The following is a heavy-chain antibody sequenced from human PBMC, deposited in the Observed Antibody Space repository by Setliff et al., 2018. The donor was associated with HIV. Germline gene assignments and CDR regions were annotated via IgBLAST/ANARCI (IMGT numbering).Heavy chain of an antibody. Sequence: GGSLRLSCAASGFTFSNAWMSWVRQAPGKGLEWVGRIKSKTDGGTTDYAAPVKGRFTISRDDSKNTLYLQMNSLKTEDTAVYYCTTTPALLVGASHDAFDIWGQGTMVTVSS. CDR3: TTTPALLVGASHDAFDI. D-gene: IGHD1-26*01. V-gene: IGHV3-15*01. CDR2: IKSKTDGGTT. J-gene: IGHJ3*02. CDR1: GFTFSNAW.